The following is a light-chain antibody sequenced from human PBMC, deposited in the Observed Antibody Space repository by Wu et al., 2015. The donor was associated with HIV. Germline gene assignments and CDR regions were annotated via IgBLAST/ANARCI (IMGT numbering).Light chain of an antibody. CDR2: GAF. Sequence: SCRASQIVSSSNLAWYQXKHGQXPRLLIYGAFSRATGIPDRFSGSGSGTDFTLTISRLEPEDFAVYHCQQYGSSPWTFGQGTKVEIK. CDR1: QIVSSSN. V-gene: IGKV3-20*01. J-gene: IGKJ1*01. CDR3: QQYGSSPWT.